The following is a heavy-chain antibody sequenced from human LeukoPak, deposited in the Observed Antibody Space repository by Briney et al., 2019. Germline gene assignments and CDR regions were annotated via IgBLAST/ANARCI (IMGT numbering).Heavy chain of an antibody. CDR1: GGSVSSGSYY. Sequence: SETQSLTCTVSGGSVSSGSYYWSWIRQPPGKGLEWIGYIYYSGSTNYNPSLKSRVTISVDTSKNQFSLKLSSVTAADTAVYYCARLSVDTAMVRYWYFDLWGRGTLVTVSS. CDR3: ARLSVDTAMVRYWYFDL. CDR2: IYYSGST. D-gene: IGHD5-18*01. J-gene: IGHJ2*01. V-gene: IGHV4-61*01.